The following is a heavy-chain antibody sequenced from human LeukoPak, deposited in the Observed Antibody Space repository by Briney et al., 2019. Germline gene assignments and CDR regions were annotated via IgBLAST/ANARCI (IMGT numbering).Heavy chain of an antibody. V-gene: IGHV3-23*01. CDR2: ISGSGGST. D-gene: IGHD3-16*02. CDR3: AKDSKIVGPTVRSYHYMDV. CDR1: GFTFSSYA. Sequence: GGSLRFSCAASGFTFSSYAMSWVRQAPGKGLEWVSGISGSGGSTYYADSVKGRFTISRDNSKKTLYLQMNSLRAEDTAVYYCAKDSKIVGPTVRSYHYMDVGGKGTTVTVSS. J-gene: IGHJ6*03.